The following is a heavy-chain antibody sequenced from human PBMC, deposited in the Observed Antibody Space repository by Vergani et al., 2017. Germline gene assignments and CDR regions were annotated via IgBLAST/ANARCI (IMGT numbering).Heavy chain of an antibody. V-gene: IGHV1-46*03. CDR3: ARGDYGILTGYRY. CDR1: GYTFSNYY. Sequence: QVQVVQSGAEVKKSGASVKVSCKTSGYTFSNYYMHWVRQAPGQGLEWMGIINPSGDHTNYAQKFQGRVTMTRDTSTSTVYMELSSLRSEDTAIYYCARGDYGILTGYRYWGKGTLVTVSA. D-gene: IGHD3-9*01. J-gene: IGHJ4*02. CDR2: INPSGDHT.